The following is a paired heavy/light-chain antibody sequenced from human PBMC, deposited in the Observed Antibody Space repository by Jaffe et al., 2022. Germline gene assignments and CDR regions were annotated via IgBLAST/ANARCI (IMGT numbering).Light chain of an antibody. Sequence: DIVMTQSPDSLAVSLGERATISCKSSQTVLFRSNNKNYLAWYQQKPGQPPKLLIYWASTRASGVPDRFSGSGSGTDFTLTINSLQAEDVAVYYCQQYYNSLLLTFGGGTKVEIK. J-gene: IGKJ4*01. V-gene: IGKV4-1*01. CDR1: QTVLFRSNNKNY. CDR3: QQYYNSLLLT. CDR2: WAS.
Heavy chain of an antibody. V-gene: IGHV2-5*01. CDR1: GFSLTTPGVG. CDR3: AHSDMEISLRVGLSWFDS. D-gene: IGHD3-16*01. J-gene: IGHJ5*01. CDR2: IYWNDDK. Sequence: QITLQEPGPTLVKPTQTLTLTCTFSGFSLTTPGVGVGWIRQPPGQALEWLALIYWNDDKRYNPSLRSRLTVSRDISKNHVVLTMTNMDPEDSGTYYCAHSDMEISLRVGLSWFDSWGQGTPVTVSS.